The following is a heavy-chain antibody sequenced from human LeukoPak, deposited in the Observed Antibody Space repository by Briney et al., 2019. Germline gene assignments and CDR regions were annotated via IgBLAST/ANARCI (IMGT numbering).Heavy chain of an antibody. J-gene: IGHJ4*02. CDR3: AQGASPDC. CDR2: ISWNSGSI. V-gene: IGHV3-9*01. CDR1: GFTFDDYA. Sequence: GGSLRLSCAASGFTFDDYAMHWVRQAPGKGLEWVSGISWNSGSIGYADSVKGRFTISRDNSKDTVYLQMNSLRAEDTAVYHCAQGASPDCWGQGTRVTVSS.